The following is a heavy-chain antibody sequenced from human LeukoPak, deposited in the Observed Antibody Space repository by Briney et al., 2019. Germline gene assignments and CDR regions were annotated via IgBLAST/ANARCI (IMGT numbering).Heavy chain of an antibody. V-gene: IGHV3-11*05. D-gene: IGHD2-2*01. CDR2: ISSSSYYT. CDR1: GFTFSNAW. CDR3: ARGARYCSSTSCYEDAFDI. J-gene: IGHJ3*02. Sequence: GGSLRLSCAASGFTFSNAWMNWIRQAPGKGLEWVSYISSSSYYTNYADSVKGRFTISRDNAKNSLYLQMNSLRAEDTAVYYCARGARYCSSTSCYEDAFDIWGQGTMVTVSS.